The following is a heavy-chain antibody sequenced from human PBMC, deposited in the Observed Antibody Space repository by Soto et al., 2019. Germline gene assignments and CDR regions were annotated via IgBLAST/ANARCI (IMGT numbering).Heavy chain of an antibody. CDR3: ASDLAGYCSGGSCLTGMDV. Sequence: PGGSLRLSCAASGFTFSSYGMHWVRQAPGKGLEWVAVIWYDGSNKYYADSVRGRFTISRDNSKNTLYLQMNSLRAEDTAVYYCASDLAGYCSGGSCLTGMDVWGQGTTVTVSS. J-gene: IGHJ6*02. CDR2: IWYDGSNK. CDR1: GFTFSSYG. V-gene: IGHV3-33*01. D-gene: IGHD2-15*01.